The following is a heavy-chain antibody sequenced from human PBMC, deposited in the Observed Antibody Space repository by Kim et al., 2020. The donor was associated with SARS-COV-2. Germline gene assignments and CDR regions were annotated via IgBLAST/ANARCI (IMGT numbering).Heavy chain of an antibody. J-gene: IGHJ6*03. CDR3: ARDPTPAVWVQGPEPYYYYYMDV. CDR2: IWYDGSNK. D-gene: IGHD3-16*01. V-gene: IGHV3-33*01. CDR1: GFTFSSYG. Sequence: GGSLRLSCAASGFTFSSYGMHWVRQAPGKGLEWVAVIWYDGSNKYYADSVKGRFTISRDNSKNTLYLQMNSLRAEDTAVYYCARDPTPAVWVQGPEPYYYYYMDVWGKGTTVTVSS.